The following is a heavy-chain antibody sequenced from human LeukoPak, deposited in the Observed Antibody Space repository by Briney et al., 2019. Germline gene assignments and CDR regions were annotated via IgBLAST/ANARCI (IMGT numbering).Heavy chain of an antibody. CDR3: ARAICSGGSCYSVAFDI. V-gene: IGHV1-69*04. CDR2: IIPILGIA. CDR1: GGTFSSYA. J-gene: IGHJ3*02. Sequence: SVKVSCKASGGTFSSYAISWVRQAPGQGLEWMGRIIPILGIANYAQKLQGRVTMTTDTSTSTAYMELRSLRSDDTAVYYCARAICSGGSCYSVAFDIWGQGTMVTVSS. D-gene: IGHD2-15*01.